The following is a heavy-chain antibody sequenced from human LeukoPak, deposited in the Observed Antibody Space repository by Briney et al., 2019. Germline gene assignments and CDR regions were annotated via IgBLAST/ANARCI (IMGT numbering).Heavy chain of an antibody. CDR1: GGSISSYY. Sequence: KPSETLSLTCTVSGGSISSYYWSWIRQPPGKGLEWIGYIYYSGGTNYNPSLKSRVTISVDTSKNQFSLKLSSVTAADTAVYYCARASYGDYGPNFDYWGQGTLVTVSS. CDR2: IYYSGGT. D-gene: IGHD4-17*01. CDR3: ARASYGDYGPNFDY. J-gene: IGHJ4*02. V-gene: IGHV4-59*01.